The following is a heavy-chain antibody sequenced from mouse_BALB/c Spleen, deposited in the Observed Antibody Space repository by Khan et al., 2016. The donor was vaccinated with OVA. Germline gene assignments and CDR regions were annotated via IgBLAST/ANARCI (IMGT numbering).Heavy chain of an antibody. CDR2: INPRTSYT. CDR3: ARRTTDYAMDY. V-gene: IGHV1-4*01. Sequence: QMQLEESGAELARPGASVKMSCQASGYTFTSNTMHWVKQRPGQGLEWIGYINPRTSYTNYNQKFKDKATLTADKSSSTAYMKLSSLTSEDSAVYYCARRTTDYAMDYWGQGTSVTVSS. J-gene: IGHJ4*01. D-gene: IGHD2-14*01. CDR1: GYTFTSNT.